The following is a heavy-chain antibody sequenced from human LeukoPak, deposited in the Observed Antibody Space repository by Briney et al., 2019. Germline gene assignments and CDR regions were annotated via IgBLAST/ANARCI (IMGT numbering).Heavy chain of an antibody. Sequence: GGSLRLSCAASGFSFTNYWMHWVRQAPGKGPEWVANIKQDGSDKYYVDSVKGRFTISRDNAKNALYLQVNSLRPEDTAVYYCARGEFAWIQGSYGMNVWGQGTTVTVSS. D-gene: IGHD5-18*01. CDR3: ARGEFAWIQGSYGMNV. CDR1: GFSFTNYW. J-gene: IGHJ6*02. V-gene: IGHV3-7*01. CDR2: IKQDGSDK.